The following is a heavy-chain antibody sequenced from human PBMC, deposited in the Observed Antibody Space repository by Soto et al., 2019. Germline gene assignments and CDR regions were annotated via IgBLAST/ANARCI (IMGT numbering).Heavy chain of an antibody. CDR1: GFTFSDYY. CDR2: ISGSGSTI. D-gene: IGHD1-26*01. Sequence: GGSLRLSCAASGFTFSDYYMSWIRQAPGKGLEWVSYISGSGSTIYYADSVKGRCTISRDNAKNSLYLQMNSLRAEDTAVYYCARSHNFSGSYDYWGQGTLVTVSS. CDR3: ARSHNFSGSYDY. J-gene: IGHJ4*02. V-gene: IGHV3-11*01.